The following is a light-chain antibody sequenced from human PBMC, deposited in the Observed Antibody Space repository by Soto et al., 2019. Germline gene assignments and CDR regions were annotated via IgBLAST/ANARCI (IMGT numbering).Light chain of an antibody. J-gene: IGLJ3*02. Sequence: QSVLTQPPSVSEAPRQRVTISCSGSNSNIGNNAVNWYQQLPGKAPKVLTYHNNVVLSGVSDRFSGSKSGTSASLAISGLQFEDEADYYCAAWDDTLNGQVFGGGTQLTVL. CDR3: AAWDDTLNGQV. CDR2: HNN. V-gene: IGLV1-36*01. CDR1: NSNIGNNA.